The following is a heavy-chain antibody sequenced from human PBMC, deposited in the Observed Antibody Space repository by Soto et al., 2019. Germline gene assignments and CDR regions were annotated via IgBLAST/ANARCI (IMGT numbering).Heavy chain of an antibody. D-gene: IGHD6-13*01. V-gene: IGHV4-59*01. CDR3: ARVLQAGTYYYYYYMDV. Sequence: SETLSLTCTVSGGSISSYYWSWIRQPPGKGLEWIGYIYYSGSTNYNPSLKSRVTISVDTSKNQFSLKLSSVTAADTAVYYCARVLQAGTYYYYYYMDVWGKGTTVTVS. CDR2: IYYSGST. J-gene: IGHJ6*03. CDR1: GGSISSYY.